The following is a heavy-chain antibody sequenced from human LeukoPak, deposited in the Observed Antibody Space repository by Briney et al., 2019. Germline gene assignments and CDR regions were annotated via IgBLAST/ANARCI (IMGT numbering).Heavy chain of an antibody. V-gene: IGHV3-53*04. CDR1: GFTVSSNY. J-gene: IGHJ3*02. CDR2: IYSGGST. Sequence: GGSLRLSCAASGFTVSSNYMRWVRQAPGKGLEWVSVIYSGGSTYYADSVKGRFTISRHNSKNTLYLQMNSLRAEDTAVYYCARGSADSNDAFDIWGQGTMVTVSS. CDR3: ARGSADSNDAFDI. D-gene: IGHD2-15*01.